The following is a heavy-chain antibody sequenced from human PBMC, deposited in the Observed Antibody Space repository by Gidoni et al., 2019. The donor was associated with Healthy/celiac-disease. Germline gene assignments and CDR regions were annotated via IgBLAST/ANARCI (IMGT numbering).Heavy chain of an antibody. CDR2: ISSSSSTI. CDR3: ARDVAFTGEPTNFDY. J-gene: IGHJ4*02. D-gene: IGHD7-27*01. Sequence: EVQLVESGGGLVQPGGSLRRSCAASGFTFSSYSMNWVRQAPGKGLEWVSYISSSSSTIYYADSVKGRFTISRDNAKNSLYLQMNSLRDEDTAVYYCARDVAFTGEPTNFDYWGQGTLVTVSS. CDR1: GFTFSSYS. V-gene: IGHV3-48*02.